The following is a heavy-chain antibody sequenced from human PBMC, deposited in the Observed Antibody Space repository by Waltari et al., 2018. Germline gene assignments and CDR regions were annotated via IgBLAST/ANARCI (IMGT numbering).Heavy chain of an antibody. CDR3: ARDLDDSNWEQLGY. V-gene: IGHV4-61*02. J-gene: IGHJ4*02. CDR2: IYTSGST. CDR1: GGSISSSSYY. Sequence: QLQLQESGPGLVKPPETLSLTCTVSGGSISSSSYYWSWIRQPAGKGLEWIGRIYTSGSTNYNPCLKSRVTISVDTSKNQFSLKLSSVTAADTAVYYCARDLDDSNWEQLGYWGQGTLVTVSS. D-gene: IGHD6-13*01.